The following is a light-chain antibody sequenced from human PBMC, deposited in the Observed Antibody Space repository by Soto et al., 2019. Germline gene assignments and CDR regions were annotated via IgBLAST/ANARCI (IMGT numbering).Light chain of an antibody. V-gene: IGKV1-9*01. CDR3: QYLNSFPLT. CDR1: QDINNN. Sequence: DIQLTQSPSFLSASVGDRVTITCWASQDINNNLAWYQQKPGRAPNLLIYLASTLQSGVPSRFSGSGSGTEFTLTISSLQSEDFATYYCQYLNSFPLTFGGGTKVEI. J-gene: IGKJ4*01. CDR2: LAS.